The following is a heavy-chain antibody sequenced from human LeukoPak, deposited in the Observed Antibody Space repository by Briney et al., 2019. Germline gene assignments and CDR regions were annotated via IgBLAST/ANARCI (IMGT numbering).Heavy chain of an antibody. J-gene: IGHJ4*02. D-gene: IGHD6-19*01. CDR3: ARDVNSSGWCEY. V-gene: IGHV3-21*01. Sequence: GGSLRLSCAASGLTFSSYSMNWVRQAPGKGLEWVSSISSSSSYIYYADSVKGRFTISRDNSKNTLYLQMNSLRAEDTAVYYCARDVNSSGWCEYWGQGTLVTVSS. CDR2: ISSSSSYI. CDR1: GLTFSSYS.